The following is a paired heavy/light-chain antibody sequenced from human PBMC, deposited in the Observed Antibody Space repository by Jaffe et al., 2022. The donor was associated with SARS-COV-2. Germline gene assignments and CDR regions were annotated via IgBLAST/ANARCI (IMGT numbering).Heavy chain of an antibody. Sequence: QVQLVQSGAEVKKPGASVKVSCKVSGYTLTELSMYWVRQAPGKGLEWMGRFDPEDGQTIYAHKFQGRVTMTEDTSTDTAYMELSSLRSEDTAVYYCATDGRRGDCTNGVCYGGIGGYWGQGTLVTVSS. CDR2: FDPEDGQT. D-gene: IGHD2-8*01. J-gene: IGHJ4*02. V-gene: IGHV1-24*01. CDR3: ATDGRRGDCTNGVCYGGIGGY. CDR1: GYTLTELS.
Light chain of an antibody. CDR2: LGS. V-gene: IGKV2-28*01. CDR1: QSLLHSNGYNY. CDR3: MQALQTPKT. J-gene: IGKJ1*01. Sequence: DIVMTQSPLSLPVTPGEPASISCRSSQSLLHSNGYNYLDWYLQKPGQSPQLLIYLGSNRASGVPDRFSGSGSGTDFTLKISRVEAEDVGVYYCMQALQTPKTFGQGTKVEIK.